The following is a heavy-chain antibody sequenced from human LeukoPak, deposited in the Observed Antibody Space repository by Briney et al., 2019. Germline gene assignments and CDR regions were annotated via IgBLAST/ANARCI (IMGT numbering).Heavy chain of an antibody. V-gene: IGHV3-66*01. CDR2: IYSGGST. Sequence: GGSLRLSCAASGFTFSSYEMNWVRQAPGKGLEWVSVIYSGGSTYYADSVKGRFTISRDNSKNTLYLQMNSLRAEDTAVYYCARDGRYQSYYYYYMDVWGKGTTVTISS. J-gene: IGHJ6*03. CDR1: GFTFSSYE. CDR3: ARDGRYQSYYYYYMDV. D-gene: IGHD2-2*01.